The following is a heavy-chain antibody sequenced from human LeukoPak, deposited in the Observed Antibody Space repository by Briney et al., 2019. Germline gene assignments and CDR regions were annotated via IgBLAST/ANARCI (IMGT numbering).Heavy chain of an antibody. J-gene: IGHJ3*02. CDR1: GFSIDDYA. Sequence: PGRSLRLSCAASGFSIDDYAMHWVRQAPGKGLEWVSAINWNSVSIVYADSVKGRFTISRDNAKSSLYLQMNTLRAEDMALYYCTKDRLYSSSSGGAFDIWGQGTMVTVSS. V-gene: IGHV3-9*03. CDR2: INWNSVSI. D-gene: IGHD6-6*01. CDR3: TKDRLYSSSSGGAFDI.